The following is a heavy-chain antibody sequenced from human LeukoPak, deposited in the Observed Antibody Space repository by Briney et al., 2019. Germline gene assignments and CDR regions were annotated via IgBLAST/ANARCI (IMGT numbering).Heavy chain of an antibody. Sequence: GGSLRLSCAASGFPFSSYWMHWVRQGPGKGLVWVSHINTDGSYTNYADSVKGRFTISRDNAKNTLYLQMNSLRAEDTAVYYCARDSGSYYTVDDWGQGTLVTVSS. CDR2: INTDGSYT. CDR3: ARDSGSYYTVDD. D-gene: IGHD1-26*01. CDR1: GFPFSSYW. V-gene: IGHV3-74*01. J-gene: IGHJ4*02.